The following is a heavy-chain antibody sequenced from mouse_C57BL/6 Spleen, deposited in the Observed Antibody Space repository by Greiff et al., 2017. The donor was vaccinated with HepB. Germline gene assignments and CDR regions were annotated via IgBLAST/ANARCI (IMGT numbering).Heavy chain of an antibody. CDR2: INYDGSST. CDR3: ARDGGNPLDY. J-gene: IGHJ2*01. D-gene: IGHD2-1*01. CDR1: GFTFSDYY. Sequence: EVKLVESEGGLVQPGSSMKLSCTASGFTFSDYYMAWVRQVPEKGLEWVANINYDGSSTYYLDSLNSRFIISRDNAKNILYLQMSSLKSEDTATYYCARDGGNPLDYWGQGTTLAVSS. V-gene: IGHV5-16*01.